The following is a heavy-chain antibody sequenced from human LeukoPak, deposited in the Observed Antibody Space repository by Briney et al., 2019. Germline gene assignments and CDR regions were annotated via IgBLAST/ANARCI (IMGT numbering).Heavy chain of an antibody. CDR1: GFTFTGYD. D-gene: IGHD2-2*02. J-gene: IGHJ5*02. CDR3: VRDGEGAAISVNYWFDP. Sequence: VSVKVSCKASGFTFTGYDINWVRQASGQGLEWMGWMNPNNGNTGYAQKFQGRVTMTRDTSISTAYMELRGLRSEDTAVYYCVRDGEGAAISVNYWFDPWGQGTLVTVSS. V-gene: IGHV1-8*01. CDR2: MNPNNGNT.